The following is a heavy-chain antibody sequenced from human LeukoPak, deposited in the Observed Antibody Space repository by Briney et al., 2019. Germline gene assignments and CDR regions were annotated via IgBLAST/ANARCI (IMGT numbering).Heavy chain of an antibody. CDR1: GGSFSGYY. J-gene: IGHJ5*02. Sequence: KPSETLSLTCAVYGGSFSGYYWSWIRQPPGKGLEWIGEINHSGSTNYNPSLKSRVSISVDTSKNQFSLKLSSVTAADTAVYYCARGDTVTTLPNWFDPWGQGTLVTVSS. D-gene: IGHD4-17*01. V-gene: IGHV4-34*01. CDR3: ARGDTVTTLPNWFDP. CDR2: INHSGST.